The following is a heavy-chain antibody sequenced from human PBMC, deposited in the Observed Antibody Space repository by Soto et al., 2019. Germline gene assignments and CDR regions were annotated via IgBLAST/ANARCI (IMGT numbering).Heavy chain of an antibody. J-gene: IGHJ4*02. CDR1: GGSISSYY. D-gene: IGHD6-19*01. Sequence: QVQLQESGPGLVKPSETLSLTCTVSGGSISSYYWSWIRQPPGKGLEWIGYIYYSGSTNYNPSLKSRVTISVDTSKNQFSLKLSSVTAADTAVYYCARGRIAVAGTLDYWGQGTLVTVS. V-gene: IGHV4-59*01. CDR2: IYYSGST. CDR3: ARGRIAVAGTLDY.